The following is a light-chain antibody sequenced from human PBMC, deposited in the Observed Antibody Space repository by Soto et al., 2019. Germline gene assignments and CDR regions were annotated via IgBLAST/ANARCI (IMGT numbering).Light chain of an antibody. V-gene: IGKV2-28*01. CDR1: QSLLHSNGYNY. Sequence: VTPGEPASISCRSSQSLLHSNGYNYLDWYLQKPGQSPQLLIYLGSNRASGVPDRFSGSGSGTDFTLKISRVEAEDVGLYYCMQALQAPYTFGQGTKVDIK. CDR2: LGS. CDR3: MQALQAPYT. J-gene: IGKJ2*01.